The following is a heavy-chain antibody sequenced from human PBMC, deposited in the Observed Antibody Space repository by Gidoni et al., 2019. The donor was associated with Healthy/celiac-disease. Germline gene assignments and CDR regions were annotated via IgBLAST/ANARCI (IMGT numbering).Heavy chain of an antibody. D-gene: IGHD6-19*01. CDR1: GFTFSSYG. V-gene: IGHV3-30*18. CDR3: AKVAVAEDAFDI. Sequence: QVQLVESGGGVVQPGRSLRLACAASGFTFSSYGMHWVRQAPGKGLEWVAVISYDGSNKYYADSVKGRFTISRDNSKNTLYLQMNSLRAEDTAVYYCAKVAVAEDAFDIWGQGTMVTVSS. CDR2: ISYDGSNK. J-gene: IGHJ3*02.